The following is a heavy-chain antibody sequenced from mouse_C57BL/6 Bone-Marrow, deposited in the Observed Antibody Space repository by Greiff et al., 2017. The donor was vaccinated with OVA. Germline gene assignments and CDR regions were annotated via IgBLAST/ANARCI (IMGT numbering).Heavy chain of an antibody. CDR3: ASTHYYGSSYVPYAMDY. V-gene: IGHV5-17*01. J-gene: IGHJ4*01. CDR2: ISSGSSTI. Sequence: EVNVVESGGGLVKPGGSLKLSCAASGFTFSDYGMHWVRQAPEKGLEWVAYISSGSSTIYYADTVKGRFTISRDNAKNTLFLQMTSLRSEDTAMYYCASTHYYGSSYVPYAMDYWGQGTSVTVSS. D-gene: IGHD1-1*01. CDR1: GFTFSDYG.